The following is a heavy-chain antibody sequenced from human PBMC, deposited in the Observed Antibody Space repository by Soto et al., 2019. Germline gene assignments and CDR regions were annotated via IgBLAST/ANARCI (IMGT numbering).Heavy chain of an antibody. CDR2: IKQDGSEK. Sequence: GGALRLSCEASGVTFSSYWMSWVRQAPGKGLEWVANIKQDGSEKYYVDSVKGRFTISRDNAKNSLYLQMNSLRAEDTAVYYCARGKITMLDWGQGTLVPVSS. CDR1: GVTFSSYW. J-gene: IGHJ4*02. CDR3: ARGKITMLD. D-gene: IGHD3-10*01. V-gene: IGHV3-7*01.